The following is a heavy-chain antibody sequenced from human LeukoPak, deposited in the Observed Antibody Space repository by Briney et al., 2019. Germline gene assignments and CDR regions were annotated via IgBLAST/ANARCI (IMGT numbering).Heavy chain of an antibody. V-gene: IGHV4-59*01. Sequence: SETLSLTCTVSGGSISSYYWSWIRQPPGKGLEWIGYIYYSGSTNYNPSLKSRVTISVDTSKNQFSLKLSSVTAADTAVYYCARVESYGYGDYRVDAFDIWGQGTMVTVSS. J-gene: IGHJ3*02. D-gene: IGHD4-17*01. CDR1: GGSISSYY. CDR3: ARVESYGYGDYRVDAFDI. CDR2: IYYSGST.